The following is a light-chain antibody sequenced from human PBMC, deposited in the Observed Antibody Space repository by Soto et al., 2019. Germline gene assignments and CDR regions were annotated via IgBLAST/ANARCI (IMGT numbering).Light chain of an antibody. J-gene: IGKJ2*02. Sequence: DIQMTQSPSSLSASVGDRVTITCRASQSISSYLNWYQQKPGKAPKLLIYAASSLQSGVPSRFSGSGSGTDFTLTISSLQPEDFATYYCQQSYSNRWTFGQGTKLEIK. CDR2: AAS. CDR3: QQSYSNRWT. V-gene: IGKV1-39*01. CDR1: QSISSY.